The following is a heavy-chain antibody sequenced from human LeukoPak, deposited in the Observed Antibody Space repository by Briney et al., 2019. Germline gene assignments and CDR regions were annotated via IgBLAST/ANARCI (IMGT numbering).Heavy chain of an antibody. Sequence: GASVKVSCKASGFIFTDYYMHWVRQAPGQGLEWMGWINPDSGGTNFAQKFQGRVTMTRDTYISTAYMELSRLTSDDTAVYFCGRGGLSEGLTAILPFYWGQGTLVTVSS. V-gene: IGHV1-2*02. CDR3: GRGGLSEGLTAILPFY. CDR1: GFIFTDYY. J-gene: IGHJ4*02. CDR2: INPDSGGT. D-gene: IGHD2-21*02.